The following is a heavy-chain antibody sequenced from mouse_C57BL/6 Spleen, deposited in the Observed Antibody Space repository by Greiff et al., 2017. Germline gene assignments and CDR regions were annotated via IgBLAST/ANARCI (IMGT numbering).Heavy chain of an antibody. D-gene: IGHD1-1*01. V-gene: IGHV1-52*01. CDR1: GYTFTSYW. CDR3: ARTNYGYAMDY. CDR2: IDPSDSET. Sequence: QVQLQQPGAELVRPGASVKLSCKASGYTFTSYWMHWVKQRPIQGLEWIGNIDPSDSETHYNQKFKDKATLTVDKSSSTAYMQLISLTSEDSAVYYCARTNYGYAMDYWGQGTSVTVSS. J-gene: IGHJ4*01.